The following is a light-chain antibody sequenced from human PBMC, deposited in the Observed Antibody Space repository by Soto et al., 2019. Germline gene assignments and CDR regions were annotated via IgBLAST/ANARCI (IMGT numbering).Light chain of an antibody. CDR2: GAS. CDR1: QSVSRN. Sequence: EIVMTQSPATLSVSPGERATLSCRASQSVSRNLAWYQQKPGQAPRLLIYGASTRATGIPARFSGSGSGTEFTLTISSLQSEDFAVYYCQQYNNWPRTWTFGQGTKVEIK. CDR3: QQYNNWPRTWT. J-gene: IGKJ1*01. V-gene: IGKV3-15*01.